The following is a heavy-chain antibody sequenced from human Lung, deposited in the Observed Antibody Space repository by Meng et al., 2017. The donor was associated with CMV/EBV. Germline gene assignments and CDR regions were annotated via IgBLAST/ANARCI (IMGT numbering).Heavy chain of an antibody. D-gene: IGHD3-10*01. V-gene: IGHV3-48*03. Sequence: GGSXRLXCAASGFTFSSYEMNWVRQAPGKGLEWVSYISSSGSTIYYADSVKGRFTISRDNAKNSLYLQMNSLRAEDTAVYYCARAGITMVRGVMVDYYGMDVXGQGTTVTVSS. CDR3: ARAGITMVRGVMVDYYGMDV. CDR1: GFTFSSYE. CDR2: ISSSGSTI. J-gene: IGHJ6*02.